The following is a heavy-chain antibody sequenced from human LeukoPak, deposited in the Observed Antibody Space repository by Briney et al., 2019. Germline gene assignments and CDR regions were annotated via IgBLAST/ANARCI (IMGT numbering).Heavy chain of an antibody. Sequence: GGSLRLSCAASGFTFSSYAMHWVRQAPGKGLEWVAVISYDGSNKYYADSVKGRFTISRDNSKNTLYLQMNSLRAEDTAVYYCARAGIVVVPAAIYFDYWGQGTLVTVSS. J-gene: IGHJ4*02. D-gene: IGHD2-2*02. CDR3: ARAGIVVVPAAIYFDY. CDR1: GFTFSSYA. CDR2: ISYDGSNK. V-gene: IGHV3-30-3*01.